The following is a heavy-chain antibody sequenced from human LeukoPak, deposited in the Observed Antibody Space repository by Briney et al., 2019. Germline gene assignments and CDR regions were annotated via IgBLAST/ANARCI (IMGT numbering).Heavy chain of an antibody. J-gene: IGHJ5*02. D-gene: IGHD1-14*01. CDR2: INAGNGKT. CDR1: GYTFTSYA. CDR3: ARDVPPHGLTGTTGWWFDP. V-gene: IGHV1-3*03. Sequence: ASVKVSCKASGYTFTSYAMHWVRQAPGQRLEWMGWINAGNGKTKYSQEFQGRVTITRDTSASTAYMELSSLRSEDMAVYYCARDVPPHGLTGTTGWWFDPWGQGTLVTVSS.